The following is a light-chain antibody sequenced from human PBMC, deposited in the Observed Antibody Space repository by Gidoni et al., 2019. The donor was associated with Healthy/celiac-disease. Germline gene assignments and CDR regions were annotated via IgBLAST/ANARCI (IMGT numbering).Light chain of an antibody. CDR3: QAWDSSTAHVV. CDR2: QDR. V-gene: IGLV3-1*01. J-gene: IGLJ2*01. CDR1: KLGDKY. Sequence: SSELTQPPSVSVSPGQTASITCYGDKLGDKYACWYQQKPGQSPVLVIYQDRKRPSGIPERFSGSNSGNTATLTISGTQAMDEADYYCQAWDSSTAHVVFGGGTKLTVL.